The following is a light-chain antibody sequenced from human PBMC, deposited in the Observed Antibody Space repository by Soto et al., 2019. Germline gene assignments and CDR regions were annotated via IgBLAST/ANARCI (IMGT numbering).Light chain of an antibody. V-gene: IGKV1-5*01. CDR1: QNIRSL. CDR2: DAS. CDR3: QQYQTYAT. Sequence: DIQMTQSPSTLSASVGDRVTITCRASQNIRSLLAWYQQKPGKAPKVLIYDASSLGSGVPSRFSGSGSGTEFTLTISSLQPDDFANYFCQQYQTYATFGQGTRLEIK. J-gene: IGKJ5*01.